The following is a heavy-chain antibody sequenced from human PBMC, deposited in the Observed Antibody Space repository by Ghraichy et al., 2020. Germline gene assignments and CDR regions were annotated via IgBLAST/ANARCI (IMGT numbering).Heavy chain of an antibody. Sequence: GESLNISCAASGFTFSSYTMTLVRQAPGKGLEWVSSISSSGTYVYYGDSVKGRFTISRDNAKQSLFLQMNTLRAEDTAVYYCARGGSGSYPRDDAFDNWGQGTMVTVS. CDR3: ARGGSGSYPRDDAFDN. CDR1: GFTFSSYT. J-gene: IGHJ3*02. V-gene: IGHV3-21*01. CDR2: ISSSGTYV. D-gene: IGHD3-10*01.